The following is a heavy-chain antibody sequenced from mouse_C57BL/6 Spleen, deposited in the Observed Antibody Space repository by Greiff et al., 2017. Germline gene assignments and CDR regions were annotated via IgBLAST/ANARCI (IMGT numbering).Heavy chain of an antibody. V-gene: IGHV1-9*01. CDR3: ARGYYSNPGYARDY. D-gene: IGHD2-5*01. CDR1: GYTFTGYW. CDR2: ILPGSGST. Sequence: QVQLQQSGAELMKPGASVKLSCKATGYTFTGYWIAWVKQRPGHGLEWIGEILPGSGSTNYHETFKGKATFTADPSSNTAYMQLGSLTTEDSAIYDSARGYYSNPGYARDYWGQGTSVTVSS. J-gene: IGHJ4*01.